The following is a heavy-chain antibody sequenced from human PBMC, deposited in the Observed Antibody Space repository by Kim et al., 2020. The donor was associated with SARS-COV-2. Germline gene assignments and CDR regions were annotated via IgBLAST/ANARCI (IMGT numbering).Heavy chain of an antibody. CDR3: ARDLSGAADY. Sequence: GGSLRLSCAASGFSFSSYWMHWVRQVPGKGLVWVSRTNEDGGTTNYADSVRGRFTISRDNAENTLFLQMNSLTAEDTAVYYCARDLSGAADYWGQGTLVTVSS. V-gene: IGHV3-74*01. J-gene: IGHJ4*02. CDR2: TNEDGGTT. CDR1: GFSFSSYW. D-gene: IGHD3-10*01.